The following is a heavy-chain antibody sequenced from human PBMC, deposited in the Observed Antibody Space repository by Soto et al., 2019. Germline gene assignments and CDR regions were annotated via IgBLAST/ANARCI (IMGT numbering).Heavy chain of an antibody. V-gene: IGHV1-18*01. J-gene: IGHJ4*02. CDR2: ISPYNGNT. CDR3: TRGWLGEFVYYFYH. D-gene: IGHD3-10*01. CDR1: GYTFTTYG. Sequence: QVQLVQSGAEVKKPGASVKVSCKTSGYTFTTYGISWVRQAPGQGLEWMGWISPYNGNTKYAQKLQGRVTMTADTATSPAYMDLRSLTSDDKAVYYCTRGWLGEFVYYFYHEGQGTLVTVSS.